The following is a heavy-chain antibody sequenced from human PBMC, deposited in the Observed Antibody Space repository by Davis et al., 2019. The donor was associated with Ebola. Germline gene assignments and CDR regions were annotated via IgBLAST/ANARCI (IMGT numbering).Heavy chain of an antibody. CDR3: AKDTTVTSENYFDY. CDR2: ISSDGSTK. Sequence: GGSLRLSRAASGFTFSSYGMDWVRQAPGKGLDWVAVISSDGSTKYYADSVKGRFTVSRDNSKNTLYLQMNSLRAEDTAVYYCAKDTTVTSENYFDYWGQGTLVTVSS. CDR1: GFTFSSYG. J-gene: IGHJ4*02. D-gene: IGHD4-17*01. V-gene: IGHV3-30*18.